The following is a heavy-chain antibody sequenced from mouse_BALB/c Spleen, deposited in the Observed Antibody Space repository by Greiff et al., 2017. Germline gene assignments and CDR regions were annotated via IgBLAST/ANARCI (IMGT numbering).Heavy chain of an antibody. Sequence: QVQLQQSGPQLVRPGASVKISCKASGYSFTSYWMHWVKQRPGQGLEWIGMIDPSDSETRLNQKFKDKATLTVDKSSSTAYMQLSSPTSEDSAVYYCARRYYGSSYYFDYWGQGTTLTVSS. CDR3: ARRYYGSSYYFDY. CDR1: GYSFTSYW. D-gene: IGHD1-1*01. V-gene: IGHV1S127*01. J-gene: IGHJ2*01. CDR2: IDPSDSET.